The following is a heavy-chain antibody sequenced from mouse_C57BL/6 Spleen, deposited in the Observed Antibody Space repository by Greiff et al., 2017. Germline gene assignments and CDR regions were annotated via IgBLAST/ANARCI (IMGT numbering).Heavy chain of an antibody. V-gene: IGHV1-15*01. CDR1: GYTFTDYE. J-gene: IGHJ3*01. CDR3: TREEIRGTVVATPSWFAY. D-gene: IGHD1-1*01. Sequence: VKLMESGAELVRPGASVTLSCKASGYTFTDYEMHWVKQTPVHGLEWIGAIDPETGGTAYNQKFKGKAILTADKSSSTAYMELRSLTSEDSAVYYCTREEIRGTVVATPSWFAYWGQGTLVTVSA. CDR2: IDPETGGT.